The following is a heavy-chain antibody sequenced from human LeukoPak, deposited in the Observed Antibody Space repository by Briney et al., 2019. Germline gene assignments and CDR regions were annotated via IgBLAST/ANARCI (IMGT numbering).Heavy chain of an antibody. Sequence: SETLSLTCSVSSGFISSYYWTWIRQSPGKGLEWIGYIYYTGSTSYNPSLQSRVTISVDTSKNQFSLRLNSVTAADTAVYYCARLHHDYGSGTYGGAYNYYMDVWGKGTTVTVSS. V-gene: IGHV4-59*01. D-gene: IGHD3-10*01. CDR1: SGFISSYY. CDR3: ARLHHDYGSGTYGGAYNYYMDV. J-gene: IGHJ6*03. CDR2: IYYTGST.